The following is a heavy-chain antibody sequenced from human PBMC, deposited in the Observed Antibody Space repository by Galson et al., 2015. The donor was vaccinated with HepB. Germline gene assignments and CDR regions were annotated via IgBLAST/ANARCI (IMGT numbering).Heavy chain of an antibody. CDR2: IYHSGST. J-gene: IGHJ4*02. CDR3: ARGTYYYDSSGYPFAY. CDR1: GYSISSGYY. V-gene: IGHV4-38-2*01. Sequence: LSLTCAVSGYSISSGYYWGWIRQPPGKGLEWIGSIYHSGSTYYNPSLKSRVTISVDTSKNQFSLKLSSVTAADTAVYYCARGTYYYDSSGYPFAYWGQGTVGPVSS. D-gene: IGHD3-22*01.